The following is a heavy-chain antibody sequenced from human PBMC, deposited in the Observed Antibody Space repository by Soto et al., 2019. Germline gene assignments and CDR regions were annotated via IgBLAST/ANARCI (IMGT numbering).Heavy chain of an antibody. CDR3: AREASYDSSGYYAYWDY. V-gene: IGHV4-31*03. CDR2: IYYSGST. D-gene: IGHD3-22*01. Sequence: SETLSLTCTVSGGSISSGGYYWSWIRQHPGKGLEWIGYIYYSGSTYYNPSLKSRVTISVDTSKNQFSLKLSPVTAAVTAVYYCAREASYDSSGYYAYWDYWGQGTLVTVSS. CDR1: GGSISSGGYY. J-gene: IGHJ4*02.